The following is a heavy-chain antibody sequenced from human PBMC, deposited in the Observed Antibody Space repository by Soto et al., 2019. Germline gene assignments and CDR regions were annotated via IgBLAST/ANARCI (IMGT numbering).Heavy chain of an antibody. Sequence: SETLSLTCTVAGGSINTFYWSWCRQPAGKGLEWIGRIFSSGSTSFNPSLESRVAMSVDTSKNHFSLNLSSVTAADMAVYYCAREGSYSAYNFAHGIQLWSFDFWGQGALVTVSS. J-gene: IGHJ4*02. CDR1: GGSINTFY. V-gene: IGHV4-4*07. CDR2: IFSSGST. CDR3: AREGSYSAYNFAHGIQLWSFDF. D-gene: IGHD5-12*01.